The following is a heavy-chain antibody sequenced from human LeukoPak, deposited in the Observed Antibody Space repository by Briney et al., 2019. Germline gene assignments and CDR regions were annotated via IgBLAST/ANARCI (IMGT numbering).Heavy chain of an antibody. J-gene: IGHJ4*02. Sequence: GSLRLSCAASGFTFSSYAMSWVRQAPGKGLEWIGEINHSGSTNYNPSLKSRVTISVDTSKNQFSLKLSSVTAADTAVYYCARRITMIVVVITPHFDYWGQGTLVTVSS. CDR3: ARRITMIVVVITPHFDY. D-gene: IGHD3-22*01. CDR2: INHSGST. CDR1: GFTFSSYA. V-gene: IGHV4-34*01.